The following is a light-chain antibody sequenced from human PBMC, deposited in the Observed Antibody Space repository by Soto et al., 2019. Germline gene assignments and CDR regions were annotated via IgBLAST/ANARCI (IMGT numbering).Light chain of an antibody. Sequence: EIVLTQSPATLSSSPGERATLSCRASQSVGSYLAWYQQKPGQAPRLLIYDASNRATGIPARFSGSGSGRDFTLTISSLEPEDFAVYYCQQRSNWPPLTFGQGTRLEIK. CDR3: QQRSNWPPLT. CDR2: DAS. J-gene: IGKJ5*01. CDR1: QSVGSY. V-gene: IGKV3-11*02.